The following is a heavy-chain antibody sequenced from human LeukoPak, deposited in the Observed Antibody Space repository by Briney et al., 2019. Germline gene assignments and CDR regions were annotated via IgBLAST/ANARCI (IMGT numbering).Heavy chain of an antibody. J-gene: IGHJ4*02. CDR3: AKVQVGYDILTV. V-gene: IGHV3-23*01. CDR1: GFTFSTYA. CDR2: ISGSGGST. Sequence: GGSLRLSCAASGFTFSTYAMTWVRQAPGKGLEWVSAISGSGGSTYYADSVKGRFTISRDNSKNTLYLQMNSLRAEDTAVYYCAKVQVGYDILTVWGQGTLVTVSS. D-gene: IGHD3-9*01.